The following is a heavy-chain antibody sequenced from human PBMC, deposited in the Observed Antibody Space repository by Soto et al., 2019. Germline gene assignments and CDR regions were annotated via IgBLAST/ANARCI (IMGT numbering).Heavy chain of an antibody. J-gene: IGHJ1*01. CDR1: GFSLSTSGVG. D-gene: IGHD6-19*01. Sequence: GSGPTLVNPTQTLTLTCTFSGFSLSTSGVGVGWIRQPPGKALEWLALIYWDDDKRYSPSLKSRLTITKDTSKNQVVLTMTNMDPVDTATYYCARLCGVRCSSGRGWTQHWGQGTLVTVS. CDR2: IYWDDDK. CDR3: ARLCGVRCSSGRGWTQH. V-gene: IGHV2-5*02.